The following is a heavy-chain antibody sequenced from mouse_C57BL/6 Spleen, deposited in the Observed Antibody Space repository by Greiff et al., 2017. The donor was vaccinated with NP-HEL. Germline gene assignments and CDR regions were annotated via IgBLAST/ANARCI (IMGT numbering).Heavy chain of an antibody. V-gene: IGHV5-4*03. CDR3: ARVPMITTSYYFDY. D-gene: IGHD2-4*01. CDR1: GFTFSSYA. Sequence: EVKLMESGGGLVKPGGSLKLSCAASGFTFSSYAMSWVRQTPEKRLEWVATISDGGSYTYYPDNVKGRFPIPRDNAKNNLYLQMSHLKSEDTAMYYCARVPMITTSYYFDYWGQGTTLTVSS. J-gene: IGHJ2*01. CDR2: ISDGGSYT.